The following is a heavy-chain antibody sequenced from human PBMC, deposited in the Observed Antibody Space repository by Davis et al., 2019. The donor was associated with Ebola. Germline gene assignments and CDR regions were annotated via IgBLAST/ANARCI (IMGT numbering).Heavy chain of an antibody. V-gene: IGHV1-69*04. CDR2: IIPMVGTA. J-gene: IGHJ4*02. Sequence: AASVKVSCKASGGTFSTYDINWVRQAPGQGLEWMGRIIPMVGTATYAQKCQGRVTITADKSTSTAYMEMNGLRSEDTAVYYCARDLGRYDDHWGQGTLVTVSS. D-gene: IGHD1-26*01. CDR3: ARDLGRYDDH. CDR1: GGTFSTYD.